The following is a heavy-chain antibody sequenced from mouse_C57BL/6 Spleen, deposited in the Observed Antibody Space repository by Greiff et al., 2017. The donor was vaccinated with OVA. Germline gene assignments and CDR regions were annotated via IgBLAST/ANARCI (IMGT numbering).Heavy chain of an antibody. CDR3: ERSDYYGSMYFDV. D-gene: IGHD1-1*01. J-gene: IGHJ2*01. V-gene: IGHV1-78*01. Sequence: QVQLQQSDAELVKPGASVKISCKVSGYTFTDHTIHWMKQRPEQGLEWIGYIYPRDGNTKYNEKFKGKATLTAATSSSTAYMQLNSLTSEDSAVYFCERSDYYGSMYFDVWGKGTTLTVSS. CDR1: GYTFTDHT. CDR2: IYPRDGNT.